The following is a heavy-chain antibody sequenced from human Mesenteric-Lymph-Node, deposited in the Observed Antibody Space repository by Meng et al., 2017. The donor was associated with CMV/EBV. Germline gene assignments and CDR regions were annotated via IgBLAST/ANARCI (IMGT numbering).Heavy chain of an antibody. Sequence: SVKVSCKASGGTFSSYTISWVRQAPGKGLEWMGAIIPIIGTANYAQKFQGRVTVTTDESTNTAYMELSSLTSEDTAVYYCARGGGYSYAQDYWGQGTLVTVSS. CDR3: ARGGGYSYAQDY. J-gene: IGHJ4*02. D-gene: IGHD5-18*01. CDR1: GGTFSSYT. V-gene: IGHV1-69*16. CDR2: IIPIIGTA.